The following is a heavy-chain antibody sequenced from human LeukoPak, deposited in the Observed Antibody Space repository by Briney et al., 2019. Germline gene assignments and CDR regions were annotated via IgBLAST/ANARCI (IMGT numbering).Heavy chain of an antibody. Sequence: GGSLRLSCAASGFTFSSYTMNWVRQAPGKGLEWVSSISSRSSYIYYADSVKGRFTISRDNAKNSLYLQMNSLGAEDTAVYYCARGQGTYNWNYGDYWGQGTLVTVSS. V-gene: IGHV3-21*01. CDR3: ARGQGTYNWNYGDY. CDR1: GFTFSSYT. J-gene: IGHJ4*02. D-gene: IGHD1-7*01. CDR2: ISSRSSYI.